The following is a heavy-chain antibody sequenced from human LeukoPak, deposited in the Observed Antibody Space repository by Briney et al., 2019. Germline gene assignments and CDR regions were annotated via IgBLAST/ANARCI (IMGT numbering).Heavy chain of an antibody. D-gene: IGHD4-11*01. Sequence: GGSLRLSCAASGFTFSSYSMNWVRQAPGKGLEWVSSISSSSSYIYYADSVKGRFTISRDNSKNTLYLQMNSLRAEDTAVYYCAKNFYSNYVPYYYYMDVWGKGTTVTVSS. CDR2: ISSSSSYI. V-gene: IGHV3-21*01. CDR1: GFTFSSYS. J-gene: IGHJ6*03. CDR3: AKNFYSNYVPYYYYMDV.